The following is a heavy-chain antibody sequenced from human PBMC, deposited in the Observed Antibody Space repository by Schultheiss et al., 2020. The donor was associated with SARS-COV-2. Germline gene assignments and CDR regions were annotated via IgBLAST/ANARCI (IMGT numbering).Heavy chain of an antibody. Sequence: GGSLRLSCAASGFTFSSYGMHWVRQAPGKGLEWVGRIKSKTDGETTDYAAPVKGRFTISRDDSKNTLYLQMNSLRAEDTAVYYCARVRNTAGLDYWGQGTLVTVSS. CDR1: GFTFSSYG. V-gene: IGHV3-15*01. CDR3: ARVRNTAGLDY. J-gene: IGHJ4*02. D-gene: IGHD5-18*01. CDR2: IKSKTDGETT.